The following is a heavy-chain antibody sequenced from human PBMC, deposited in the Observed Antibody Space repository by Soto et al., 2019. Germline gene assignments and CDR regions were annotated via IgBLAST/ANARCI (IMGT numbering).Heavy chain of an antibody. CDR1: GFTFSNYA. J-gene: IGHJ4*02. CDR2: IGVSSDA. Sequence: EVQLLESGGGFVQPGESLSLSCAASGFTFSNYAMSWAGQAPGKGLEWVSSIGVSSDAYYADSVKGRFTISRDNSRNTLYLQMNSLRAEDTALYYCAKNYFFDSWGQGTLVTVSS. CDR3: AKNYFFDS. V-gene: IGHV3-23*01.